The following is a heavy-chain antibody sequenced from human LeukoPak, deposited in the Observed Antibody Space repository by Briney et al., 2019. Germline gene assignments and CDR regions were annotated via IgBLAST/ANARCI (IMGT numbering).Heavy chain of an antibody. J-gene: IGHJ6*04. CDR1: GFTFSSYE. D-gene: IGHD4-11*01. CDR2: ISSSGSNI. Sequence: GGSLRLSCAASGFTFSSYEMNWVRQAPGKGLEWVSYISSSGSNIYYADSVKGRFTISRDNAKNSLYLQMNSLRAEDTAVYYCASPRGVTTDYYYYYGMDVWGKGTTVTVSS. V-gene: IGHV3-48*03. CDR3: ASPRGVTTDYYYYYGMDV.